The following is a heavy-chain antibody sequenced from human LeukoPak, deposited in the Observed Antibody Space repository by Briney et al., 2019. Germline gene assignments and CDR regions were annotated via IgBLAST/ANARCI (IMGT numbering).Heavy chain of an antibody. D-gene: IGHD5-24*01. CDR3: ARQDGAAKYYFDY. V-gene: IGHV5-51*01. J-gene: IGHJ4*02. CDR1: GYSFSSYW. Sequence: GESLKISCQGSGYSFSSYWIAWVRQMLGKGLEWMGIIYPGDSDTRYSPSFQGQVTISADKSITTAYLQWSSLKASDTAMYYCARQDGAAKYYFDYWGQGILVTVSS. CDR2: IYPGDSDT.